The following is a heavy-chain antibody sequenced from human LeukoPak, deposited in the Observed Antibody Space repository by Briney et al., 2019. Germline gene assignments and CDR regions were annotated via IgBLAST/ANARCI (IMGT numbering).Heavy chain of an antibody. J-gene: IGHJ5*02. CDR2: IYYSGST. CDR1: GGSISSGGYY. V-gene: IGHV4-31*03. D-gene: IGHD3-22*01. Sequence: SETPSLTCTVSGGSISSGGYYWSWIRQHPGKGLEWIGYIYYSGSTYYNPSLKSRATISVDTSKNQFSLKLSSVTAADTAVYYCARESQYYYDSSGYTWGQGTLVTVSS. CDR3: ARESQYYYDSSGYT.